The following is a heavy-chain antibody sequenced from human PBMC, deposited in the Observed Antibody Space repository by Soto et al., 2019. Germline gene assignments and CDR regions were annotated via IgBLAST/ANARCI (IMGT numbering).Heavy chain of an antibody. CDR3: ARLGSGYTDFDY. J-gene: IGHJ4*02. Sequence: QVQLVESGGGVVQPGRSLRLSCAASGFSFSHSALHWVRRAPGKGLEWVAVISHDGDETIYADSVKGRFTISRDNSKNTLYVQMNSLTTDDTAVYYCARLGSGYTDFDYWGQGTLVTVSS. D-gene: IGHD5-12*01. CDR2: ISHDGDET. V-gene: IGHV3-30-3*01. CDR1: GFSFSHSA.